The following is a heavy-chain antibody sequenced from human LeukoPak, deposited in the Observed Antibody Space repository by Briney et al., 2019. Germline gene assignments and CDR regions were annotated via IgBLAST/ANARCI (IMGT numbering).Heavy chain of an antibody. Sequence: GGSLRLSCAASGFTFDDYTMHWVRQAPGKGPEWVSLISWDGGSTYYADSVKGRFTISRDNSKNSLDLQMNSLRTEDTALYYCAKTQLWSSYYGMDVWGQGTTVTVSS. D-gene: IGHD5-18*01. CDR3: AKTQLWSSYYGMDV. V-gene: IGHV3-43*01. CDR2: ISWDGGST. CDR1: GFTFDDYT. J-gene: IGHJ6*02.